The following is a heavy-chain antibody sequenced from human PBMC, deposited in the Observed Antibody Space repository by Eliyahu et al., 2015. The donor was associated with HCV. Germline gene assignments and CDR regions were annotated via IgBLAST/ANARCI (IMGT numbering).Heavy chain of an antibody. V-gene: IGHV4-59*01. CDR2: IYYSGST. Sequence: YYWTWIRQPPGKGLEWVGYIYYSGSTNYNPSLKSRVTISVDTSKNQFSLKLSSVTAADTAVYYCARAAYGDYPLRFDPWGQGTLVTVSS. CDR3: ARAAYGDYPLRFDP. J-gene: IGHJ5*02. CDR1: YY. D-gene: IGHD4-17*01.